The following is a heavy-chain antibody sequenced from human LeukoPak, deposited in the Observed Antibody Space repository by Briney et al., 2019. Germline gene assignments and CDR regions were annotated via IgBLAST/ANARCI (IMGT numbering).Heavy chain of an antibody. CDR3: AKGPQLYSGYHPDY. Sequence: GGSLRLSCAPSGFTINTYAMTWVRQASGKGLEWVSTITGSDDSTYYADSVKGRFTISRDNSKSTLYLQMNGLRADDTAIYYCAKGPQLYSGYHPDYWGQGTLVTVAS. V-gene: IGHV3-23*01. CDR2: ITGSDDST. D-gene: IGHD3-22*01. CDR1: GFTINTYA. J-gene: IGHJ4*02.